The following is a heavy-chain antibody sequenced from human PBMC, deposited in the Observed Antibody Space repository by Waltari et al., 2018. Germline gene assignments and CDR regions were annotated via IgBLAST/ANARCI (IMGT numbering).Heavy chain of an antibody. Sequence: QVQLVQSGAEVKKPGASVKVSCKASGYTFTSYGISWVRQAPGQGLEWMGWIMAYNGKTNYAQKRQGRGTMTTDTATSTAYMELRSLRSDDTAVYYCARDFIAGVPWYWGQGTLVTVSS. CDR1: GYTFTSYG. D-gene: IGHD6-13*01. CDR2: IMAYNGKT. J-gene: IGHJ4*02. V-gene: IGHV1-18*01. CDR3: ARDFIAGVPWY.